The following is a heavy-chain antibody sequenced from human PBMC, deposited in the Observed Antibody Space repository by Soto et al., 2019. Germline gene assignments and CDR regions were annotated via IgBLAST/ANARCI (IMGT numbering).Heavy chain of an antibody. CDR3: ARRLYGDYDY. CDR2: ISTYNGNT. J-gene: IGHJ4*02. V-gene: IGHV1-18*01. CDR1: GYSFTTSG. Sequence: ASVKVSCKASGYSFTTSGITWVRQAPGPGLEWVGWISTYNGNTNYAQKLQDRVTLTTDTSTSTAYMELRSLRSDDTAVYYCARRLYGDYDYWGQGTLVTVTP. D-gene: IGHD4-17*01.